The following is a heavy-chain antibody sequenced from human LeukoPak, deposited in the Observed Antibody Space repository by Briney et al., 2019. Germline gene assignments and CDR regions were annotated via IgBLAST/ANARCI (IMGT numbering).Heavy chain of an antibody. CDR2: LYYSGST. CDR3: ARRIGLRTAISLPGAFDI. J-gene: IGHJ3*02. Sequence: SETLSLTCTVSGGSISSSSYSWGWIRQPPGKGLEWIGSLYYSGSTYYNPSLKSRVTISVDTSKNQFSLKLSSVTAADTAVYYCARRIGLRTAISLPGAFDIWGQGTMVTVSS. D-gene: IGHD2-21*02. V-gene: IGHV4-39*01. CDR1: GGSISSSSYS.